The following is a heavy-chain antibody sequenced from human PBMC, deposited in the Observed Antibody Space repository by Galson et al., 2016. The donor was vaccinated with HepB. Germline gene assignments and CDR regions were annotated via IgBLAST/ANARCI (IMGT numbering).Heavy chain of an antibody. Sequence: SLRLSCAASGFTFTIYAIHWVRQAPGKGLEWVADVSYDGTKRNYADSVKGRFTISRDNSRNTVYLQMNSLRGEDIAVYYCARDRRLDHWGQGALVTVSS. D-gene: IGHD3-3*01. J-gene: IGHJ4*02. CDR3: ARDRRLDH. CDR1: GFTFTIYA. CDR2: VSYDGTKR. V-gene: IGHV3-30*04.